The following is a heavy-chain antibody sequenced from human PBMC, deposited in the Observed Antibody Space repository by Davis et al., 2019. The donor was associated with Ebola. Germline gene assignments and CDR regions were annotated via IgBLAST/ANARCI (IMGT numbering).Heavy chain of an antibody. D-gene: IGHD6-19*01. CDR1: AYGFTKFW. J-gene: IGHJ4*02. CDR2: IYHEDSDT. CDR3: ARLETDSSGWALDY. V-gene: IGHV5-51*01. Sequence: GESLKISCQGSAYGFTKFWIGWVRQVPGKGLEWMGMIYHEDSDTRYSPSFQDQVTISVDKSITTAYLQWSSLKASDTAMYYCARLETDSSGWALDYWGQGTLVTVSS.